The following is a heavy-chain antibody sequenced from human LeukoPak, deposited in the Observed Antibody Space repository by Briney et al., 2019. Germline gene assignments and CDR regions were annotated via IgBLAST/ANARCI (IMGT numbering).Heavy chain of an antibody. J-gene: IGHJ1*01. V-gene: IGHV3-30*18. Sequence: AGSLRPSCAASGFTFSSYGMHWVRQAPGKGLEWVAVISYDGSNKYYADSVKGRLTISRDNSKNTLYLQMNSLRTEDTAIYYCAKEDVVVITIRYFQHWGQGTRVTVSS. CDR1: GFTFSSYG. D-gene: IGHD3-22*01. CDR3: AKEDVVVITIRYFQH. CDR2: ISYDGSNK.